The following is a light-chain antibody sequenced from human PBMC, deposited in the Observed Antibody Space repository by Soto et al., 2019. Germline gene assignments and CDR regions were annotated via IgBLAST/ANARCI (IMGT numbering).Light chain of an antibody. CDR1: QSISAW. Sequence: DIQMTQSPSTLSASVGDSVSINGRASQSISAWLAWYQQKPGKAPRLLIYKASTLEIGVPSRFSGSGSGTEFTLPISSLQPDDVAIYYCQQYNDYSWTFGQGTKVDIK. CDR3: QQYNDYSWT. V-gene: IGKV1-5*03. CDR2: KAS. J-gene: IGKJ1*01.